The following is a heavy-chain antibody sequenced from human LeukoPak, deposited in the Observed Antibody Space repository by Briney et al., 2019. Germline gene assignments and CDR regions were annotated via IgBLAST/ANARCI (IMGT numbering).Heavy chain of an antibody. J-gene: IGHJ5*02. CDR3: ARDSSRYDFWSGYLLYNWFDP. CDR1: GFTFSSYW. CDR2: IKQDGSEK. Sequence: GGSLRLSCAASGFTFSSYWMSWVRQAPGKGLEWVANIKQDGSEKYYVDPMKGRFTISRDNAKNSLYLQMNSLRAEDTAVYYCARDSSRYDFWSGYLLYNWFDPWGQGTLVTVSS. V-gene: IGHV3-7*01. D-gene: IGHD3-3*01.